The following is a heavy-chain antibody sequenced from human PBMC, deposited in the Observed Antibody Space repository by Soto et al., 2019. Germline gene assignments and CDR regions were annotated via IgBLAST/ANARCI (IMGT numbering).Heavy chain of an antibody. CDR2: IYYSGST. D-gene: IGHD3-3*01. J-gene: IGHJ5*02. CDR3: ASGVYDFWSGYSYWYWFDP. CDR1: GGSISSSSYY. V-gene: IGHV4-39*01. Sequence: SETLSLTCTVSGGSISSSSYYWGWIRQPPGKGLEWIGSIYYSGSTYYNPSLKSRVTISVDTSKNQFSLKLSSVTAADTAVYYCASGVYDFWSGYSYWYWFDPWGQGTLVTVSS.